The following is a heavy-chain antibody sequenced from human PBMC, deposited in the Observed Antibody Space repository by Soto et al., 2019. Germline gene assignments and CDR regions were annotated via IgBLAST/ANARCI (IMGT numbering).Heavy chain of an antibody. J-gene: IGHJ6*01. D-gene: IGHD1-1*01. CDR3: ARIMNEITYYGMDV. CDR2: ISSDGTDT. Sequence: EVQVVESGGGLVQPGGSLRLSCTASGFTFSNYGMRWVRQAPGKGLEWVSSISSDGTDTYYVDSVKGRFTFSRDNSRNPLYLQMTSLRTQDTAVYYGARIMNEITYYGMDVWGQGTTVNVSS. V-gene: IGHV3-23*04. CDR1: GFTFSNYG.